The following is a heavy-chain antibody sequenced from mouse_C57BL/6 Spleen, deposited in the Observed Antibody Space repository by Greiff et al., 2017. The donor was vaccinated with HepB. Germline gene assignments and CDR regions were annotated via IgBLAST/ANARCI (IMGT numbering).Heavy chain of an antibody. V-gene: IGHV1-18*01. CDR1: GYTFTDYN. J-gene: IGHJ4*01. D-gene: IGHD1-1*01. CDR2: INPNNGGT. Sequence: EVQRVESGPELVKPGASVKIPCKASGYTFTDYNMDWVKQSHGKSLEWIGDINPNNGGTIYNQKFKGQATLTVDKSSSTAYMELRSLTSEDTAVYYCAIYYYGSSPYYYAMDYWGQGTSVTVSS. CDR3: AIYYYGSSPYYYAMDY.